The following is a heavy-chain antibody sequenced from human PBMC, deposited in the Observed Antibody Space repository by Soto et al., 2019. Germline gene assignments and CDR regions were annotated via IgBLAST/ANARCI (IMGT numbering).Heavy chain of an antibody. J-gene: IGHJ2*01. Sequence: QVQLVESGGGLVKPGGSLRLSCAASGFTFSDYYMSWIRQAPGQGLEWVSYIDSSSSYTNYADSVKGRFTISRDNAKNSQYLQMNSLRADDTAVYYCARIIAAAGGRRYFDLWGRGTLVTVSS. CDR2: IDSSSSYT. V-gene: IGHV3-11*05. D-gene: IGHD6-13*01. CDR1: GFTFSDYY. CDR3: ARIIAAAGGRRYFDL.